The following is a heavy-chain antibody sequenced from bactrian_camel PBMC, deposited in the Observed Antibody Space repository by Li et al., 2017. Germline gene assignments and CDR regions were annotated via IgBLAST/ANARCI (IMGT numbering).Heavy chain of an antibody. CDR3: AASDYSGGYCCVLLSLRR. CDR2: ISSSGST. Sequence: VQLVESGGGSVQAGGSLRLSCEASGYTYKDHDMSWYRQAPGEERVFVSSISSSGSTTYADSVKGRFTISKDNAKKTLFLQMNSLKPEDTAMYYCAASDYSGGYCCVLLSLRRGARGPRSPSP. J-gene: IGHJ4*01. V-gene: IGHV3S53*01. CDR1: GYTYKDHD. D-gene: IGHD2*01.